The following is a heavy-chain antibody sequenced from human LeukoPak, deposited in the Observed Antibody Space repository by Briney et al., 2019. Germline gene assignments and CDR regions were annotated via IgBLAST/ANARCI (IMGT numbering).Heavy chain of an antibody. D-gene: IGHD3-22*01. CDR3: ARARYYYDSSGYYFDY. CDR2: ISSSSSTI. J-gene: IGHJ4*02. V-gene: IGHV3-48*02. Sequence: GGSLRLSCAASGFTFRSYSMNWVGQAPGKGLEGVSQISSSSSTIYYADSVKGRFTISRDNAKNSLYVQMNSLRDEDTAVYFCARARYYYDSSGYYFDYWGQGTLVTVSS. CDR1: GFTFRSYS.